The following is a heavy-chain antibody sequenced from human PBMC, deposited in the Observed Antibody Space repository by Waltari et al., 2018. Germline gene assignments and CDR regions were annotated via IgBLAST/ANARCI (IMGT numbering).Heavy chain of an antibody. J-gene: IGHJ4*02. V-gene: IGHV4-34*02. CDR3: ARYFVLPETSTYYFDC. CDR1: GVSLTDYF. D-gene: IGHD1-1*01. CDR2: ISHRGNP. Sequence: QVQLQQWGAGLLRPSETLSLTCAVHGVSLTDYFWSWIRQPPGKRPEWIGDISHRGNPSYKPSIKSRVTMSVEASKTQFSQNLTYVTAEDTAVYYCARYFVLPETSTYYFDCWGQGTLATVSS.